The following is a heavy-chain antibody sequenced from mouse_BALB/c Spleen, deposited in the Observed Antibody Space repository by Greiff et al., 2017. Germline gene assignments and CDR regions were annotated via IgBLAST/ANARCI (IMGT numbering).Heavy chain of an antibody. D-gene: IGHD2-3*01. CDR1: GFNIKDTY. CDR2: IDPANGNT. CDR3: ARSGYYEYFDV. Sequence: EVQLQESGAELVKPGASVKLSCTASGFNIKDTYMHWVKQRPEQGLEWIGRIDPANGNTKYDPKFQGKATITADTSSNTAYLQLSSLTSEDTAVYYCARSGYYEYFDVWGAGTTVTVSS. J-gene: IGHJ1*01. V-gene: IGHV14-3*02.